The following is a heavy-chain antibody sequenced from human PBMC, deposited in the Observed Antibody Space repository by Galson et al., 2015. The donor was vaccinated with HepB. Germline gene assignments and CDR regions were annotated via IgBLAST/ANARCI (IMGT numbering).Heavy chain of an antibody. CDR1: GGSLSGNW. CDR3: ARGSGWTLEN. Sequence: SETLSLTCSVSGGSLSGNWYSWIRQAPGKAPEWIGHVFYTGSTTFNPSLKSRVAILFETTKNQFSLRLTAVTAADTAIYYCARGSGWTLENWGQGALVTGS. J-gene: IGHJ4*02. V-gene: IGHV4-59*01. CDR2: VFYTGST. D-gene: IGHD3-10*01.